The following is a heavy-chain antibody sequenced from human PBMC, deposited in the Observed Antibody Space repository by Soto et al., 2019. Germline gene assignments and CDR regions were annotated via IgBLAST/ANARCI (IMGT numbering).Heavy chain of an antibody. CDR3: AREIYCSGGSCYWFDP. D-gene: IGHD2-15*01. CDR2: INAGNGNT. Sequence: QVQLVQSGAEVKKPGASVKVSCKASGYTFTSYAMNWVRQAPGQRLEWMGWINAGNGNTKYSQKFQGRVTITRDTSASTAYMELSSLRSEDTAVYYCAREIYCSGGSCYWFDPWGQGTLVTVSS. J-gene: IGHJ5*02. CDR1: GYTFTSYA. V-gene: IGHV1-3*01.